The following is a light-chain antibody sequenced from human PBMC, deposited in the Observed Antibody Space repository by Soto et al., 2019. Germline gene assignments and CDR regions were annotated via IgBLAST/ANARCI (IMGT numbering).Light chain of an antibody. CDR2: GAS. Sequence: EIVLTQSPGTLSLSPGERATLSCRASQSASSSYLAWYQQKPGQAPRLLIYGASSRATGIPDRFSGSGSGTDFTLTISRLEPEDCAVFYCQQYSSSPGTVGQGTKVEIK. V-gene: IGKV3-20*01. CDR3: QQYSSSPGT. J-gene: IGKJ1*01. CDR1: QSASSSY.